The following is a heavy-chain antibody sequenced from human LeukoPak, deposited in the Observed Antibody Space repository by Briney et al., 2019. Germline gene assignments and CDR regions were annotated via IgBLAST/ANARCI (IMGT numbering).Heavy chain of an antibody. V-gene: IGHV3-21*01. CDR2: ISSSSTYI. D-gene: IGHD3-3*01. J-gene: IGHJ3*02. CDR1: GFTFRTYS. CDR3: ARVVRFLEWLTESDDAFDI. Sequence: GGSLRLSCAASGFTFRTYSMNWVRQAPGKGLEWVSSISSSSTYIYYADSVKGRFTISRDNAKNSLYLQMNSLRAEDTAVYYCARVVRFLEWLTESDDAFDIWGQGTMVTVSS.